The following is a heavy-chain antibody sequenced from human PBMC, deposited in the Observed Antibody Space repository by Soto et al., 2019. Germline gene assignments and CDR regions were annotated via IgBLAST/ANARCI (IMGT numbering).Heavy chain of an antibody. J-gene: IGHJ6*02. D-gene: IGHD6-13*01. V-gene: IGHV1-69*13. CDR1: GGTFSSYA. CDR3: ARRNIAAAGIATPYYYYGMDV. Sequence: GASVKVSCKASGGTFSSYAISWVRQAPGQGLEWTGGIIPIFGTANYAQKFQGRVTITADESTSTAYMELRSLRSDDTAVYYCARRNIAAAGIATPYYYYGMDVWGQGTTVTVSS. CDR2: IIPIFGTA.